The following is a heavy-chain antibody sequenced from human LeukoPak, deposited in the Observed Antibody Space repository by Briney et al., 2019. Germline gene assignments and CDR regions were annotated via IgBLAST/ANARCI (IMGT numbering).Heavy chain of an antibody. V-gene: IGHV3-33*01. CDR1: GFTFSSYG. J-gene: IGHJ4*02. Sequence: PGRSLRLSCAASGFTFSSYGMHWVRQATGKGLEWVAVIWYDGSNKYYADSVKGRFTISRDNSKNTLYLQMNSLRAEDTAVYYCARDLSSVAVAGTLDYWGQGTLVTVSS. D-gene: IGHD6-19*01. CDR2: IWYDGSNK. CDR3: ARDLSSVAVAGTLDY.